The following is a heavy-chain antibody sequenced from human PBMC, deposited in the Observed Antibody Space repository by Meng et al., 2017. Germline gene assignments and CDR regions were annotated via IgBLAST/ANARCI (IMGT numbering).Heavy chain of an antibody. Sequence: QGQLVQSGSELQKPGASVKVSCKASGYTSTSYAMNWVRQAPGQGLEWMGWINTNTGNPTYAQGFTGRFVFSLDTSVSTAYLQISSLKAEDTAVYYCARVVRKLLLWFGELNYWGQGTLVTVSS. D-gene: IGHD3-10*01. CDR1: GYTSTSYA. CDR2: INTNTGNP. CDR3: ARVVRKLLLWFGELNY. V-gene: IGHV7-4-1*02. J-gene: IGHJ4*02.